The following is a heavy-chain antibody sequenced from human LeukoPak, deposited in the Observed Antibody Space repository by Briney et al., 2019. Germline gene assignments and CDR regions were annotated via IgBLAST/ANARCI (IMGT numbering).Heavy chain of an antibody. CDR1: GGSFSGYY. V-gene: IGHV4-34*01. CDR3: ARHKASLYLIRGVPDAFDI. CDR2: INHSGST. J-gene: IGHJ3*02. Sequence: PSETLSLTCAVYGGSFSGYYWSWIRQPPGKGLEWIGEINHSGSTNYNPSLKRRVTISVDTSKNQFSLKLSSVTAADTAVYYCARHKASLYLIRGVPDAFDIWGQGTMVTVSS. D-gene: IGHD3-10*01.